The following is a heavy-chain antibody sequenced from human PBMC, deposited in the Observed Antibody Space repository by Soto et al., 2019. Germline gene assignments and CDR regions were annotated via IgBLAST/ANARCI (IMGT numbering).Heavy chain of an antibody. J-gene: IGHJ4*02. CDR3: ARDTMTGYLQFDY. V-gene: IGHV1-18*01. CDR1: GYTFTNYG. D-gene: IGHD3-9*01. Sequence: QVQVVQSGAEVKKPGASVKVSCRTSGYTFTNYGISWVRQAPGQGLEWMGWINANNGKTNYIQTLQGRVTMTTDTSTCTAYMELRSLRSDDTAVYYFARDTMTGYLQFDYWGQGTLVTVSS. CDR2: INANNGKT.